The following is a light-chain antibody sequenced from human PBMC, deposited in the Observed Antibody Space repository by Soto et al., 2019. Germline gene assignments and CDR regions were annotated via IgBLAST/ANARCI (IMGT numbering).Light chain of an antibody. Sequence: EVVLTQSPDTLSLSPGETATLSCRASQSVDRYVAWYQQKVGQAPRLLIYDAYTRATGVGARFTGSGSATDFSLTVSSLQSEDFAVYYCQQYNNWPLWTFGQGTKVDIK. V-gene: IGKV3D-15*01. CDR2: DAY. CDR1: QSVDRY. J-gene: IGKJ1*01. CDR3: QQYNNWPLWT.